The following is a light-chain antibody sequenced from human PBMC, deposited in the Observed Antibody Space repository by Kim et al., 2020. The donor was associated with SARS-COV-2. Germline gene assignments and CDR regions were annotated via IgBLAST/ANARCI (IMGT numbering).Light chain of an antibody. CDR2: SNS. Sequence: GQRVTISCSGGKYNIGSNTVSWYQHIPGTAPKRLIYSNSQRPSGVPDRFSGSKSGTSASLAISGLRSDDEADYYCAAWDDSLNGVIFGGWTKLSVL. V-gene: IGLV1-44*01. CDR1: KYNIGSNT. CDR3: AAWDDSLNGVI. J-gene: IGLJ2*01.